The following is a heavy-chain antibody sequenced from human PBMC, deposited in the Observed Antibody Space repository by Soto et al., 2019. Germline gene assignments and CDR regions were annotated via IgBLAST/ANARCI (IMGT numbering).Heavy chain of an antibody. CDR1: GGSITSGDSY. Sequence: PSETLSLTCTVSGGSITSGDSYWGWIRQPPGKGLEWIGTMDYSGDTTYNPSLESRVTISVDTSKNQFSLKLSSVTAADTAVYYCARYSGSYYVWGQGTLVTVSS. V-gene: IGHV4-39*07. CDR3: ARYSGSYYV. CDR2: MDYSGDT. D-gene: IGHD1-26*01. J-gene: IGHJ4*02.